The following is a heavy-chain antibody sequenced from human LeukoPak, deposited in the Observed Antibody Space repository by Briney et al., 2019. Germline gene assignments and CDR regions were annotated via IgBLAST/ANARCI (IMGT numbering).Heavy chain of an antibody. J-gene: IGHJ6*02. CDR3: AQPGGAGGHYGDYAGGYYYGMDV. CDR1: GGTFSSYA. CDR2: IIPIFGTA. D-gene: IGHD4-17*01. Sequence: GASVKVSCKASGGTFSSYAISWVRQAPGQGLEWMGGIIPIFGTANYAQKFQGRVTITADESTCTAYMELSSLRSEDTAVYYCAQPGGAGGHYGDYAGGYYYGMDVWGQGTTVTVSS. V-gene: IGHV1-69*13.